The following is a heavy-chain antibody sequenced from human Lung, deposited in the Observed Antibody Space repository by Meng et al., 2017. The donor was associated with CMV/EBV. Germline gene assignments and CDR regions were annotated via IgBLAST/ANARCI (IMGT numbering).Heavy chain of an antibody. Sequence: SVXVSCXASGYTFTGYGISWVRQAPGQGLEWMGWISTYNDDKTYVQKFQTRVTMTTDRSTSTAYMELRNLRSDDTAVYYCARDRVGEPTFDYWGQGTLVTVSS. D-gene: IGHD1-26*01. CDR1: GYTFTGYG. CDR3: ARDRVGEPTFDY. CDR2: ISTYNDDK. V-gene: IGHV1-18*01. J-gene: IGHJ4*01.